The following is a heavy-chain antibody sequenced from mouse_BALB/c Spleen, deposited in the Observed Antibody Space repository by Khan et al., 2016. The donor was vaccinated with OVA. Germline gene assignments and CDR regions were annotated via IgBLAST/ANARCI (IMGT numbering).Heavy chain of an antibody. CDR3: TRSGYGSFAY. CDR2: INPNNGGS. D-gene: IGHD2-2*01. Sequence: QVQLQQSGAELVKTGASVKLSCKASGYTFSSYYLYWVKQRPGQGLEWIGEINPNNGGSNFNEKFKSTATLTVDKSSYTAYMQLSSLTSEDSAVYYCTRSGYGSFAYWGQVTLVTVSA. J-gene: IGHJ3*01. V-gene: IGHV1S81*02. CDR1: GYTFSSYY.